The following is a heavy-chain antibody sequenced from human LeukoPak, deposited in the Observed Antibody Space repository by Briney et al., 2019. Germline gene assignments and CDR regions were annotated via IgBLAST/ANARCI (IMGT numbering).Heavy chain of an antibody. CDR1: GYTFTAYY. Sequence: ASVKVSCKASGYTFTAYYVHWVRQAPGQGLEWMGRIIPSGGSTTYAQKFQGRVTMTRDMSTNTVYMELSSLRSEDTAVYYCARDSYGSDYWGQGTLVTVSS. D-gene: IGHD3-16*01. CDR3: ARDSYGSDY. J-gene: IGHJ4*02. V-gene: IGHV1-46*01. CDR2: IIPSGGST.